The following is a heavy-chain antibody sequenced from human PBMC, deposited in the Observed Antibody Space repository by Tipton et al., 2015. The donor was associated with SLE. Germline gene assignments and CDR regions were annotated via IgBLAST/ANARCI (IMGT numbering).Heavy chain of an antibody. CDR2: IWYDESRK. Sequence: SLRLSCAASGFTFSNYAMYWVRQAPGKGLEWVASIWYDESRKYFADSVKGRFTISRDNSKNMLYLQMNSLRAEDTAVYYCAKDVDSSGYEYCDFWGQGTLVTVSS. D-gene: IGHD3-22*01. V-gene: IGHV3-33*06. CDR1: GFTFSNYA. J-gene: IGHJ4*02. CDR3: AKDVDSSGYEYCDF.